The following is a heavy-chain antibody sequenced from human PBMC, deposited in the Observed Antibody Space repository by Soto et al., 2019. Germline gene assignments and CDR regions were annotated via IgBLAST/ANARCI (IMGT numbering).Heavy chain of an antibody. J-gene: IGHJ5*02. CDR3: ARAAYSTVTTLGRWFDP. Sequence: QVQLVQSGAEVKKPGASVKVSCKASGYTFTGYYMHWVRQAPGQGLEWMGWINPNSGGTNYAQKFQGRVTMTRDTSISTAYMELSRLRSDDTAVYYCARAAYSTVTTLGRWFDPWGQGTLVTVSS. CDR2: INPNSGGT. CDR1: GYTFTGYY. D-gene: IGHD4-4*01. V-gene: IGHV1-2*02.